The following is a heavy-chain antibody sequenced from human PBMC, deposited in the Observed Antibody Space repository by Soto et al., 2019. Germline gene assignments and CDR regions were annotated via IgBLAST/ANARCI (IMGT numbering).Heavy chain of an antibody. V-gene: IGHV3-23*01. Sequence: GGSLRLSCAAAGFMLSNYGMSWVRQAPGKGLQWVATIHPSGVNTHYAESVRGRFTISRDNSRDTLYLEMNSLRAEDTAVYYCAKDPSTGSPDCWGQGALVTVSS. D-gene: IGHD3-9*01. CDR2: IHPSGVNT. CDR3: AKDPSTGSPDC. CDR1: GFMLSNYG. J-gene: IGHJ4*02.